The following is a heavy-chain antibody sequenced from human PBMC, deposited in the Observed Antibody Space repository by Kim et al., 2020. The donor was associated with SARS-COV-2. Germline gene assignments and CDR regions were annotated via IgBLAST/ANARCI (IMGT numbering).Heavy chain of an antibody. CDR3: ARLPATHNWKYVSLDS. V-gene: IGHV5-51*01. CDR2: IYPGDSDT. Sequence: GESLKISCRASGFTFTSHWIAWVRQLPGQGLECMGIIYPGDSDTRYSPSFQGQVTISADKSISTAYLQWTSLKASDSAMYYCARLPATHNWKYVSLDSWGEGDRVSGAS. CDR1: GFTFTSHW. D-gene: IGHD1-7*01. J-gene: IGHJ4*02.